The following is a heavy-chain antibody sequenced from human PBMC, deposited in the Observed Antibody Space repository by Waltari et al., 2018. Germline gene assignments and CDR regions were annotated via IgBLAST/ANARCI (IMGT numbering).Heavy chain of an antibody. J-gene: IGHJ4*02. CDR3: AKPFYNWDDPLHS. D-gene: IGHD1-20*01. Sequence: EVQLLESGGGLVQPGGSLRLPWAASGIMFNNFAINWVRLAPGTGLDWVAAITVSDDTFYADSVMGRFTVSRDTSKNTVYLQMNGLRAEDTAIYYCAKPFYNWDDPLHSWGQGTLVAVSS. CDR2: ITVSDDT. V-gene: IGHV3-23*01. CDR1: GIMFNNFA.